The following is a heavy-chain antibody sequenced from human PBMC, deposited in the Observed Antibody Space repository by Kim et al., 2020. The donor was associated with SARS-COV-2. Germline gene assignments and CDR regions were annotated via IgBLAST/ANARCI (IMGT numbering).Heavy chain of an antibody. Sequence: SETLSLTCTVSGGSISSYYWSWIRQPPGKGLEWIGYIYYSGSTNYNPSLKSRVTISVDTSKNQFSLKLSSVTAADTAVYYCASAYCGGDCYRFDYWGQGTLVTVSS. J-gene: IGHJ4*02. D-gene: IGHD2-21*01. CDR3: ASAYCGGDCYRFDY. V-gene: IGHV4-59*01. CDR2: IYYSGST. CDR1: GGSISSYY.